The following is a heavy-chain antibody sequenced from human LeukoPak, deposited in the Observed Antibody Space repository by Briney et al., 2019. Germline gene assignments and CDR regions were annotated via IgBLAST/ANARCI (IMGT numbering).Heavy chain of an antibody. D-gene: IGHD4/OR15-4a*01. Sequence: ASVKVSCKASGYTFIGYYMHWVRQAPGQGLEWMGWIDPNTGDTNYSQNIQGRATMTRDTSINTAYMEFTSLGSDDTAVYYCARGRTMDGSTPPFEIWGQGTMVTVSS. CDR1: GYTFIGYY. V-gene: IGHV1-2*02. CDR2: IDPNTGDT. CDR3: ARGRTMDGSTPPFEI. J-gene: IGHJ3*02.